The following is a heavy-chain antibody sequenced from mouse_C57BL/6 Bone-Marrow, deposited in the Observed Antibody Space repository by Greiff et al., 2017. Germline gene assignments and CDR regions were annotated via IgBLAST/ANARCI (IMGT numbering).Heavy chain of an antibody. CDR3: ARSKNWDSWFAY. J-gene: IGHJ3*01. D-gene: IGHD4-1*01. CDR1: GYAFTNYL. V-gene: IGHV1-54*01. Sequence: QVHVKQSRAELVRPGTSVKVSCKASGYAFTNYLIEWVKQRPGQGLEWIGVINPGSGGTNYNEKFKGKATLTADKSSSTAYMQLSSLTSEHSAVYFCARSKNWDSWFAYWGQGTLVTVSA. CDR2: INPGSGGT.